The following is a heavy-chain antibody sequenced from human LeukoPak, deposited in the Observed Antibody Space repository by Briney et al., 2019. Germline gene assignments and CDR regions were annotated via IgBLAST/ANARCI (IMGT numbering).Heavy chain of an antibody. Sequence: SVKVSCTSSGGTVSSYAISWVRQAPGQGLEWMGGIIPIFGTANYAQKFQGRVTITADESTSTAYMELSSLRSEDTAVYYRARAHVVRNNWFDPWGQGTLVTVSS. CDR1: GGTVSSYA. CDR2: IIPIFGTA. D-gene: IGHD3-3*01. J-gene: IGHJ5*02. CDR3: ARAHVVRNNWFDP. V-gene: IGHV1-69*13.